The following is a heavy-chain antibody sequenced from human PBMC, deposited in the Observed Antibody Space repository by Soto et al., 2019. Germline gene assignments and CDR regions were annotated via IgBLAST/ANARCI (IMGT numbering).Heavy chain of an antibody. CDR2: ISGSGGST. Sequence: GGSLRLSCAASAFTFSSYSMNWVRQAPGKGLEWVSYISGSGGSTYYADSVKGRFTISRDNSKNTLYLQMNSLRVEDTAMYYCAKPPYCSTTTCYLHFFDFWGQGAQVTVSS. CDR1: AFTFSSYS. V-gene: IGHV3-23*01. J-gene: IGHJ4*02. D-gene: IGHD2-2*01. CDR3: AKPPYCSTTTCYLHFFDF.